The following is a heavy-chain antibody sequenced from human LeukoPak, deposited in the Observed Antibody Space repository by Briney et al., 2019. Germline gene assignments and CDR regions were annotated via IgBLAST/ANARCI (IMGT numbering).Heavy chain of an antibody. CDR2: IYSGNTT. Sequence: GGSLRLSCAASGFTVSSNYMSWVRQAPGRGLEWVSVIYSGNTTYYADSVKGRFTISRHNSKNTLYLQMNNLRTEDTAVYYCARGKKWLRDYWGQGTLVTVSS. V-gene: IGHV3-53*04. CDR1: GFTVSSNY. D-gene: IGHD6-19*01. CDR3: ARGKKWLRDY. J-gene: IGHJ4*02.